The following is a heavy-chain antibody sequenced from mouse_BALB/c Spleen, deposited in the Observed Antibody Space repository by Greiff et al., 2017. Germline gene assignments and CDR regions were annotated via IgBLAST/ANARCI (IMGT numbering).Heavy chain of an antibody. CDR1: GFSLTSYG. D-gene: IGHD2-3*01. CDR3: ARDQGGYYRFAY. V-gene: IGHV2-9*02. Sequence: VKLMESGPGLVAPSQSLSITCTVSGFSLTSYGVHWVRQPPGKGLEWLGVIWAGGSTNYNSALMSRLSISKDNSKSQVFLKMNSLQTDDTAMYYCARDQGGYYRFAYWGQGTLVTVSA. CDR2: IWAGGST. J-gene: IGHJ3*01.